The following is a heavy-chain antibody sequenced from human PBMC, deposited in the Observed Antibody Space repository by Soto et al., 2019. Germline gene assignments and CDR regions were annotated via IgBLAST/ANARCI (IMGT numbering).Heavy chain of an antibody. D-gene: IGHD5-18*01. Sequence: PGGSLRLSCAASGFMFSAYWMSWVRQAPGKGLEWVANIHGDGGKIYYVDSVKGRFTISRDNAKRSLYLQMNSLRAEDTAVYYCARDFYGGYTYGTGDYWGQGALVTVSS. J-gene: IGHJ4*02. CDR2: IHGDGGKI. CDR1: GFMFSAYW. V-gene: IGHV3-7*01. CDR3: ARDFYGGYTYGTGDY.